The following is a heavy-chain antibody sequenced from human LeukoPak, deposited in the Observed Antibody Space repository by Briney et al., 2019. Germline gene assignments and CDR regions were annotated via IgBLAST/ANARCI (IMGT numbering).Heavy chain of an antibody. V-gene: IGHV1-69*13. D-gene: IGHD6-19*01. J-gene: IGHJ4*02. CDR1: GDTFSSYA. Sequence: SVKVSCKASGDTFSSYAISWVRQAPGQGLEWMGGIIPIFGTANYAQKFQGRVTITADESTSTAYMELSSLRSEDTAVYYCARGRMAGTYVFDYWGQGTLVTVSS. CDR3: ARGRMAGTYVFDY. CDR2: IIPIFGTA.